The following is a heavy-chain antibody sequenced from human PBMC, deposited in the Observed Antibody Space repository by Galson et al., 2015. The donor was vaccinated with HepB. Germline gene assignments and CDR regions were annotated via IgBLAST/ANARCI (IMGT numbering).Heavy chain of an antibody. CDR1: GFTFSSYA. CDR3: ARGLKDIVATMSY. V-gene: IGHV3-30*04. D-gene: IGHD5-12*01. CDR2: ISYDGSNK. J-gene: IGHJ4*02. Sequence: SLRLSCAASGFTFSSYAMHWVRQAPGKGLEWVAVISYDGSNKYYADSVKGRFTISRDNSKNTLYLQMNSLRAEDTAVYYCARGLKDIVATMSYWGQGTLVTVSS.